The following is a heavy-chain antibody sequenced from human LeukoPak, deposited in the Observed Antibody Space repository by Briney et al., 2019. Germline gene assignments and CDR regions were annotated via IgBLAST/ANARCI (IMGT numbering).Heavy chain of an antibody. CDR2: ISAYNGNT. CDR1: GYTFTSYG. J-gene: IGHJ6*02. V-gene: IGHV1-18*01. CDR3: ARVIAAPLYYYYYGMDV. D-gene: IGHD6-13*01. Sequence: ASVKVSCKASGYTFTSYGISWVRQAPGQGLEWMGWISAYNGNTNYAQTLQGRVTMTTDTSTSTAYMELRSLRSDDTAVYYCARVIAAPLYYYYYGMDVWGQGTTVTVSS.